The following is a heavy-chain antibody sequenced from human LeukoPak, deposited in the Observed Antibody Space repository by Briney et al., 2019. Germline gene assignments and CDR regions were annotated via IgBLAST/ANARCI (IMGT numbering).Heavy chain of an antibody. Sequence: KTSETLSLTCTVSGGSISSHYWSWIRQPPGKGLEWIGYIYYSGSTNYNPSLKSRVTISVDTSKNQFSLKLSSVTAADTAVYYCARAEYYDSSGYRNWGQGTLVTVSS. J-gene: IGHJ4*02. V-gene: IGHV4-59*11. CDR2: IYYSGST. D-gene: IGHD3-22*01. CDR1: GGSISSHY. CDR3: ARAEYYDSSGYRN.